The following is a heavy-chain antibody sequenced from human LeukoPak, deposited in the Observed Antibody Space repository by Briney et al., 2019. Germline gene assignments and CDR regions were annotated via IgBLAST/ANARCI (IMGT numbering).Heavy chain of an antibody. CDR2: IKQDGSEK. Sequence: GGSLRLSCAASGFTFSSYWMSWVRQAPGKGLEWVANIKQDGSEKYYVDSVKGRFTISRDNAKNSLYLQMNSLRAEDTAVYYCARGRGVRGATSFYYYYMDVWGKGTTVTISS. CDR3: ARGRGVRGATSFYYYYMDV. D-gene: IGHD3-10*01. V-gene: IGHV3-7*01. J-gene: IGHJ6*03. CDR1: GFTFSSYW.